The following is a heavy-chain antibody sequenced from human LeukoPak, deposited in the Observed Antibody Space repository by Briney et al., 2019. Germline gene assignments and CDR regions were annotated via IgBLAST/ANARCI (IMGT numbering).Heavy chain of an antibody. CDR1: GDSISSSSYY. V-gene: IGHV4-39*01. J-gene: IGHJ5*02. CDR3: ARQDGGYYYWFDP. Sequence: PSETLSLTCAVSGDSISSSSYYWAWISQPPGKGLEWMGTIHYSGSTYYNPSLKSRVTISVDTSKNQFSLKLSSVTAADTAVYYCARQDGGYYYWFDPWGQGTLVTVSS. CDR2: IHYSGST. D-gene: IGHD3-22*01.